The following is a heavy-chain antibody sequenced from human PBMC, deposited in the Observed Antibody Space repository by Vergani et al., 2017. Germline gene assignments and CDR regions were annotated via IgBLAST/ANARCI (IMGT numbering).Heavy chain of an antibody. Sequence: QLQLQESGPGLVKPSETLSLTCTVSGGSISSSSYYWGWIRQPPGKGLEWIGYIYYSGSTNYNPSLKSRVTISVDTSKNQFSLKLSSVTAADTAVYYCASSGWLTPNGDAFDIWGQGTMVTVSS. V-gene: IGHV4-61*05. CDR1: GGSISSSSYY. CDR3: ASSGWLTPNGDAFDI. CDR2: IYYSGST. D-gene: IGHD3-10*01. J-gene: IGHJ3*02.